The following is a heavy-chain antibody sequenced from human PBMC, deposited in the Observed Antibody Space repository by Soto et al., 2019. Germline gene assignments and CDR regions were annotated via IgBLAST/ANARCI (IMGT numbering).Heavy chain of an antibody. D-gene: IGHD3-22*01. V-gene: IGHV6-1*01. J-gene: IGHJ4*02. CDR3: ARADYDSSGYEFDY. CDR2: TYYRSKWYN. CDR1: GDSVSSNSAA. Sequence: SQTLSLTCAISGDSVSSNSAAWNWIRQSPSRGLEWLGRTYYRSKWYNDYAVSVKSRISINPDTSKNQFSLQLNSVTLEDTAVYYCARADYDSSGYEFDYWGQGTLVTVSS.